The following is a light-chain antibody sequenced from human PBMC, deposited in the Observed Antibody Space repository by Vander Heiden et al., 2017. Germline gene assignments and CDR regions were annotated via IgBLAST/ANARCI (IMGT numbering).Light chain of an antibody. J-gene: IGLJ2*01. Sequence: SYVLTQPPSLSVAPGQTAKISCGGKNIGTKSVHWYQRKPGRAPGLVVYDDGDQPSGIPERISGSNSGNTATLTISRVEAGDEADYYCQVWDTTSDHPVVFGGGTKLTV. CDR3: QVWDTTSDHPVV. CDR1: NIGTKS. CDR2: DDG. V-gene: IGLV3-21*02.